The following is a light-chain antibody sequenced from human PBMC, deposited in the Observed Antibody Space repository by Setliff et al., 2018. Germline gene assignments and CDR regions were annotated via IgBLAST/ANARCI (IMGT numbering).Light chain of an antibody. CDR3: AAWDGSLKSYV. Sequence: SALTQPPSASGTPGQRVTISCSGSSSNIGSNTVIWYQQLPGTAPKLLIYSNDQRPSGVPDRFSGSKSGTSASLAISGLQSEDEADYYCAAWDGSLKSYVFGTGTKVTVL. J-gene: IGLJ1*01. CDR2: SND. V-gene: IGLV1-44*01. CDR1: SSNIGSNT.